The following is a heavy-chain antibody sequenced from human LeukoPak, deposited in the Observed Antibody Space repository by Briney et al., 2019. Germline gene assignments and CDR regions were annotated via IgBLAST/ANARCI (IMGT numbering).Heavy chain of an antibody. CDR3: AKRSCSSTSCYIAY. J-gene: IGHJ4*02. D-gene: IGHD2-2*02. V-gene: IGHV3-23*01. CDR1: GFTFSSYA. Sequence: GGSLRLSCAASGFTFSSYAMSWVRQAPGKGLEWVSAISGSGGSTYYADSVKGRFTISRDNSKNTPYLQMNSLRAEDTAVYYCAKRSCSSTSCYIAYWGQGTLVTVSS. CDR2: ISGSGGST.